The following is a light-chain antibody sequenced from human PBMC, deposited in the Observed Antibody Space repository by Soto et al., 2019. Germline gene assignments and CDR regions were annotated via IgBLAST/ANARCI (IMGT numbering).Light chain of an antibody. Sequence: EIVMTQSPATLSVSLGERATLSCRASQSVSSNLAWYKQKPGQPPSLLIYGASARATGIPARFSGSGSGTEFTLNISSLQSEDFAVYYCQHYNNRPFTFGQATKVDIK. J-gene: IGKJ2*01. CDR3: QHYNNRPFT. CDR2: GAS. CDR1: QSVSSN. V-gene: IGKV3-15*01.